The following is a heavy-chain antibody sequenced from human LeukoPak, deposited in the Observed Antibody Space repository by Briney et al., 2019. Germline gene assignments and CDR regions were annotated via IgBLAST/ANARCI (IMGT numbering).Heavy chain of an antibody. V-gene: IGHV4-34*01. J-gene: IGHJ4*02. CDR2: INHSGST. CDR1: GGSFSGYY. Sequence: SETLSLTCAVYGGSFSGYYWSWIRQPPGKGLEWIGEINHSGSTNYNPSLKSRVTISVDTSKNQFSLKLSSVTAADTAVYYCARHSRRGYDFWSGYFSLDYWGQGTLVTVSS. CDR3: ARHSRRGYDFWSGYFSLDY. D-gene: IGHD3-3*01.